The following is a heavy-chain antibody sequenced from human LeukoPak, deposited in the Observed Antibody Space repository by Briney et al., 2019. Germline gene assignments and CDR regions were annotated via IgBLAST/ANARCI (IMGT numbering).Heavy chain of an antibody. CDR3: ARSGQYCSSSSCYRWFDP. Sequence: GGSLRLSCVASGFTFGKYWMSWVRQAPGKGLEWEAVISYDGSNKYYADSVKGRFTISRDNSKNTLFLQMNSLRAEDTAVYYCARSGQYCSSSSCYRWFDPWGQGTLVTVSS. CDR2: ISYDGSNK. V-gene: IGHV3-30-3*01. J-gene: IGHJ5*02. D-gene: IGHD2-2*01. CDR1: GFTFGKYW.